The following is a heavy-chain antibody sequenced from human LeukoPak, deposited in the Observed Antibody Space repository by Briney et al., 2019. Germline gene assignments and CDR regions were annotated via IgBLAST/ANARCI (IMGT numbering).Heavy chain of an antibody. CDR3: ARGVRIAVAGNIDY. J-gene: IGHJ4*02. CDR1: GFTFRTYW. V-gene: IGHV3-7*04. CDR2: IKQDGNEK. Sequence: PGGSLRLSCAASGFTFRTYWMSWVRQAPGKGLEWVANIKQDGNEKYYVDSVKGRFTISRDNAKNSLDLQMNSLRAEDTAVYYCARGVRIAVAGNIDYWGQGTLVTVSS. D-gene: IGHD6-19*01.